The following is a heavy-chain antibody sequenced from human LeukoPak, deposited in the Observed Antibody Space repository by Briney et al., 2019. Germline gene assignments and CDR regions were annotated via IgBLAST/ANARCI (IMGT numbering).Heavy chain of an antibody. Sequence: PGGSLRLSCAASGFTFSSYAMSWVRQAPGKGLEWVSVIYSGGSTYYADSVKGRFTISRDNSKNTLYLQMNSLRAEDTAVYYCARDSSSGWSFGGYYYYGMDVWGQGTTVTVSS. J-gene: IGHJ6*02. CDR3: ARDSSSGWSFGGYYYYGMDV. D-gene: IGHD6-19*01. V-gene: IGHV3-53*01. CDR2: IYSGGST. CDR1: GFTFSSYA.